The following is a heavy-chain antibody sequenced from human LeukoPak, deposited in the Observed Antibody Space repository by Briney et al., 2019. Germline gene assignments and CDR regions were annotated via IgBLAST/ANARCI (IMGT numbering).Heavy chain of an antibody. V-gene: IGHV3-7*01. CDR2: IKQDGNEK. Sequence: GGSLRLSCAASGFTFTTYWMSWVRQAPGKGLEWVANIKQDGNEKYYVDSVKGRFTISRDNAKNSLYLQMNSLRVEDTAVYYCAKVANDYYGSESYCFFAHWGQGTPVTASS. D-gene: IGHD3-10*01. CDR3: AKVANDYYGSESYCFFAH. J-gene: IGHJ1*01. CDR1: GFTFTTYW.